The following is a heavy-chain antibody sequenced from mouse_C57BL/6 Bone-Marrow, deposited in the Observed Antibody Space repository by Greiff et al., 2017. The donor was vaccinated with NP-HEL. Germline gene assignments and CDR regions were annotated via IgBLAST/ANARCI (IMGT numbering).Heavy chain of an antibody. V-gene: IGHV2-6-1*01. CDR3: ARHYDGYYSYYAMDY. D-gene: IGHD2-3*01. CDR1: GFSLTSYG. J-gene: IGHJ4*01. Sequence: QVHVKQSGPGLVAPSQCLSITCTVSGFSLTSYGVHWVRQPPGKGLEWLVVIWSDGSTTYNSALKSRLSISKDNSKSQVFLKMNSLQTDDTAMYYCARHYDGYYSYYAMDYWGQGTSVTVSS. CDR2: IWSDGST.